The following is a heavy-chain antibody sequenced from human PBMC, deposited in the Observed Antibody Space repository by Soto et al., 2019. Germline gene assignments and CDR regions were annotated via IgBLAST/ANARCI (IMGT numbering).Heavy chain of an antibody. V-gene: IGHV3-23*01. CDR3: AKDGASGSYPPYYYFGMDV. CDR1: GFTFSSYA. J-gene: IGHJ6*02. Sequence: GGSLRLSCAASGFTFSSYAMSWVRQAPGKGLEWVSTISGSGGNAYYADSVKGRFSIYRDNSKNTLRLQMNSLRADDTAVYYCAKDGASGSYPPYYYFGMDVWGQGTTVTVSS. CDR2: ISGSGGNA. D-gene: IGHD1-26*01.